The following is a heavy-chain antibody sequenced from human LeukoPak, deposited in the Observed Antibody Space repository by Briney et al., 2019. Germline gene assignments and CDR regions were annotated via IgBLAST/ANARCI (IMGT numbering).Heavy chain of an antibody. CDR2: ISAYNGNT. Sequence: EASVKVSCKASGYTFTSYGISWVRQAPGQGLEWMGWISAYNGNTNYAQKLQGRVTMTTDTSTSTAYMELRSLRSDDTAVYYCARGALVYSSSWYEEFDYWGQGTLVTVSS. CDR1: GYTFTSYG. CDR3: ARGALVYSSSWYEEFDY. J-gene: IGHJ4*02. D-gene: IGHD6-13*01. V-gene: IGHV1-18*01.